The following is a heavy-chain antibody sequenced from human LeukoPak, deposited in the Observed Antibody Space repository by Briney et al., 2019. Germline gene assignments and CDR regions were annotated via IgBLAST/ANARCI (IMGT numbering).Heavy chain of an antibody. CDR2: IYHSGST. CDR3: ARGQARLAWFDP. CDR1: GYSISSGYY. Sequence: PSETLSLTCTVSGYSISSGYYWGWIRQPPGQGLEWIGSIYHSGSTYYNPSLKSRVTMSVDTSKNQFSLRLRSVTAADTAVYYCARGQARLAWFDPWGQGTLVTVSS. D-gene: IGHD6-19*01. J-gene: IGHJ5*02. V-gene: IGHV4-38-2*02.